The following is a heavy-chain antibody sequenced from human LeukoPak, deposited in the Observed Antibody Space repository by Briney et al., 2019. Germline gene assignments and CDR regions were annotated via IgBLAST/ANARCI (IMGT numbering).Heavy chain of an antibody. CDR2: ISGSGGST. Sequence: GGSLRLSCAASGFTFSSYAMSWVRQAPGKGLEWVSAISGSGGSTYYADSVKGRFTISRDNSKNTLYLQMNSLRAEDTAVYYCAKALYYYDSSSNFDYWGQGTLVTVSS. CDR3: AKALYYYDSSSNFDY. CDR1: GFTFSSYA. J-gene: IGHJ4*02. V-gene: IGHV3-23*01. D-gene: IGHD3-22*01.